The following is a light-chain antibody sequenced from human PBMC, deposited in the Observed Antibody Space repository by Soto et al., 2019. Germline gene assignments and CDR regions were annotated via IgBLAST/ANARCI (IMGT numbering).Light chain of an antibody. Sequence: QSALTQPPSVSGSPGQSVAISCTGTGSDIGTFNRVSWYQQSPGTAPKLIIYDVSDRPSGVPDRFSGSKSGNTASLTISGLQAEDEADYYCSSYTSISTDVFGTGAKVTVL. CDR2: DVS. CDR3: SSYTSISTDV. V-gene: IGLV2-18*02. CDR1: GSDIGTFNR. J-gene: IGLJ1*01.